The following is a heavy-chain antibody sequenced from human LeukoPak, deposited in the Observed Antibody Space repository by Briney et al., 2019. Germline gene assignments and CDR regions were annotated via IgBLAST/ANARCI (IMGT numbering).Heavy chain of an antibody. D-gene: IGHD3-16*01. J-gene: IGHJ3*02. CDR1: GFIFRNYA. Sequence: GGSLRVSCAASGFIFRNYAMSWVRQAPGRGLEWLSIISGTADSKYYADSVKGRFTISRDNPRSTLYLEMNILRAEDTAVYYCAKADATIGGAFDTWGQGTMVIVSS. V-gene: IGHV3-23*01. CDR3: AKADATIGGAFDT. CDR2: ISGTADSK.